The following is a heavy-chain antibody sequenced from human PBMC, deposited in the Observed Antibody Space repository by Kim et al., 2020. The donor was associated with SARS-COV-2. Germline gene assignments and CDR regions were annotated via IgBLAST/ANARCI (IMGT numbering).Heavy chain of an antibody. CDR2: INHSGST. D-gene: IGHD5-18*01. V-gene: IGHV4-34*01. Sequence: SETLSLTCAVYGGSFSGYYWSWIRQPPGKGLEWIGEINHSGSTNYNPSLKSRVTISVDTSKNQFSLKLSSVTAADTAVYYCARAGQYSYGTYWGQGTLVTVSS. CDR1: GGSFSGYY. CDR3: ARAGQYSYGTY. J-gene: IGHJ4*02.